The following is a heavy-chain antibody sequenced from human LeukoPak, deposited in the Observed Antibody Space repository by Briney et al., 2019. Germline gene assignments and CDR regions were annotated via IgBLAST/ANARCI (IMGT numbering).Heavy chain of an antibody. CDR2: IIPIFGTA. CDR1: GGTFSSYA. V-gene: IGHV1-69*01. Sequence: GSSVKVSCKASGGTFSSYAISWVRQAPGQGLEWMGGIIPIFGTANYAQKFQGRVTITADESTSTAHMELSSLRSEDTAVYYCARESSGWANWFDPWGQGTLVTVSS. CDR3: ARESSGWANWFDP. D-gene: IGHD6-19*01. J-gene: IGHJ5*02.